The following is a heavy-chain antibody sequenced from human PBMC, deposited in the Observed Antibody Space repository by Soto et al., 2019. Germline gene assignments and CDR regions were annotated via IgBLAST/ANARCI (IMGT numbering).Heavy chain of an antibody. CDR3: ARDLLHGDYYYGMDV. D-gene: IGHD1-26*01. V-gene: IGHV4-59*01. J-gene: IGHJ6*01. CDR1: GGSISGYY. Sequence: QVQLQESGPGLVKPSETLSLTCTVSGGSISGYYWTWIRQSPGKGLEWIGYFYSSANTKYNPSLKSRVTISVDTSKNQFSLKLTSVTAADTAVYYGARDLLHGDYYYGMDVW. CDR2: FYSSANT.